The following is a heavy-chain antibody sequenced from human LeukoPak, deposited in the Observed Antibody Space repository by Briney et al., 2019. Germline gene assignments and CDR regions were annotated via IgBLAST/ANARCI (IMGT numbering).Heavy chain of an antibody. CDR2: ISSSSSHK. J-gene: IGHJ6*02. Sequence: PGGSLRLSCAASGFTFYTYSMNWARQAPGKGLEWVSSISSSSSHKYYTDSVKRRITISNDNAKNSLYLQMNSLRAEDTAVYYCARVNGGSGWPTDVWGQGTTVTVSS. CDR3: ARVNGGSGWPTDV. CDR1: GFTFYTYS. V-gene: IGHV3-21*01. D-gene: IGHD6-19*01.